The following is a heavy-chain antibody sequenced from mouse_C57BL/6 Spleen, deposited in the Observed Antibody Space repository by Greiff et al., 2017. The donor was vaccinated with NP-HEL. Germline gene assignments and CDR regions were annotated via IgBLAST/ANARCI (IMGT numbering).Heavy chain of an antibody. Sequence: QVQLQQPGAELVMPGASVKLSCKASGYTFTSYWMHWVKQRPGQGLEWIGEIDPSDSYTNYNQKFKGKSTLTVDKSSSTAYMQLSSLTSEDSAVYYCARHGSSYGYAMDYWGQGTSVTVSS. J-gene: IGHJ4*01. D-gene: IGHD1-1*01. V-gene: IGHV1-69*01. CDR3: ARHGSSYGYAMDY. CDR2: IDPSDSYT. CDR1: GYTFTSYW.